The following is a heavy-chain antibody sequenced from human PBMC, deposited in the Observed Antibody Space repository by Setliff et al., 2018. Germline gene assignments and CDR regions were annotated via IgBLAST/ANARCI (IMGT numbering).Heavy chain of an antibody. J-gene: IGHJ3*02. CDR3: ARVYGDETIDI. CDR1: GGSISSSSYY. V-gene: IGHV4-39*01. Sequence: KPSETLSLTCTVSGGSISSSSYYWGWNRQPPGKGLEWIGSIYHSGTTYYNPSLKSRITMSVDTSKKQFSLSLSSVTAADTAIYYCARVYGDETIDIWGQGKLVTVSS. D-gene: IGHD2-21*02. CDR2: IYHSGTT.